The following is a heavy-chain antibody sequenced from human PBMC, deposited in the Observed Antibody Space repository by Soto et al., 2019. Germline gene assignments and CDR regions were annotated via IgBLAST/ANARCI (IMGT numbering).Heavy chain of an antibody. CDR2: TYYRSKWYN. Sequence: SQTLSLTCAISGDSVSSNSAAWNWIRQSPSRDLEWLGRTYYRSKWYNDYAVSVKSRITIKPDTSKNQFSLQLNSVTPEDTAVYYCLRDRDEGAARPNYYYVMDVWGQGTRVTVSS. J-gene: IGHJ6*02. V-gene: IGHV6-1*01. CDR3: LRDRDEGAARPNYYYVMDV. D-gene: IGHD6-6*01. CDR1: GDSVSSNSAA.